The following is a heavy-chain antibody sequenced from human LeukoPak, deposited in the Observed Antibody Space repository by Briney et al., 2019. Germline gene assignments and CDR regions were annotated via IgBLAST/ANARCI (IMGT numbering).Heavy chain of an antibody. J-gene: IGHJ4*02. V-gene: IGHV3-53*05. D-gene: IGHD4-17*01. CDR3: AKDPVTDKNYYFDY. CDR2: IYSGGST. Sequence: GGSLRLSCAASGFTVSSNYMSWVRQAPGKGLEWVSVIYSGGSTYYADSVKGRFTISRDNSKNTLYLQMNSLRAEDTAVYYCAKDPVTDKNYYFDYWGQGTLVTVSS. CDR1: GFTVSSNY.